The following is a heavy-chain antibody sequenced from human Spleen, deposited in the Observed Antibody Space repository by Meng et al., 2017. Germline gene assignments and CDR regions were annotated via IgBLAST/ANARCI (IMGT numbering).Heavy chain of an antibody. Sequence: VQLVGSGGGVVQPGRSLRLSCAASGFTFSSYGMHWVRQAPGKGLEWVGRIKRNSDGGTIDYAAPVKGRFTISRDDSKNTLYLQMDSLITEDTAVYFCATGAAAADHWGQGTLVTVSS. CDR3: ATGAAAADH. J-gene: IGHJ4*02. D-gene: IGHD6-13*01. CDR2: IKRNSDGGTI. CDR1: GFTFSSYG. V-gene: IGHV3-15*01.